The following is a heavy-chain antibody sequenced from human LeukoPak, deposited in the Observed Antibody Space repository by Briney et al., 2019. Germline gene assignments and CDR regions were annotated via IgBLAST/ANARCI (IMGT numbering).Heavy chain of an antibody. V-gene: IGHV1-3*01. Sequence: GASVKVSCKASGYTFASYGIHWVRQAPGQRLEWMGWINAGNDNTKYSQKFQGRVTITRDTSASTAYMELSSLRSEDTAVYYCARDRYRERWLQISAPSFDYWGQGTLVTVSS. CDR3: ARDRYRERWLQISAPSFDY. D-gene: IGHD5-24*01. CDR2: INAGNDNT. J-gene: IGHJ4*02. CDR1: GYTFASYG.